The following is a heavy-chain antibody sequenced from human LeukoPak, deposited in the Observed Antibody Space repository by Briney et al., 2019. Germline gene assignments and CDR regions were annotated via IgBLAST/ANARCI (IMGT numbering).Heavy chain of an antibody. J-gene: IGHJ6*02. V-gene: IGHV5-51*01. CDR1: GYSFTSYW. D-gene: IGHD6-19*01. Sequence: GESLKISCKGSGYSFTSYWIGWVRQMPGKGLEWMGIIYPGDSDTRYSPSFQGQVTISADKSISTAYLQWSSLKASDTAMYYCARLRGIAVEKEYYYYYGMDVWGQGTTVTVSS. CDR2: IYPGDSDT. CDR3: ARLRGIAVEKEYYYYYGMDV.